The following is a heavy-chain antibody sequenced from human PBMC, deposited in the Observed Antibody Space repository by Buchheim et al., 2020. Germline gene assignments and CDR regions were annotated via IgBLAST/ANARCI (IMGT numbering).Heavy chain of an antibody. CDR1: GGSFSGYY. J-gene: IGHJ2*01. CDR3: ARGTMIVVVGGYWYFDL. V-gene: IGHV4-34*01. Sequence: QVQLQQWGAGLLKPSETLSLTCAVYGGSFSGYYWSWIRQPPGKGLEWIGEINHSGSTNYNPSLKSRVTISVDTPKNQFSLKLSSVTAADTAVYYCARGTMIVVVGGYWYFDLWGRGTL. CDR2: INHSGST. D-gene: IGHD3-22*01.